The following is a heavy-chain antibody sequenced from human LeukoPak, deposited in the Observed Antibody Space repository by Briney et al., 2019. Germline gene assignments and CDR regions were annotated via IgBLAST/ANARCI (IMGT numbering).Heavy chain of an antibody. CDR2: IYYSGST. D-gene: IGHD3-3*01. CDR3: ARQVWSTDDAFDI. V-gene: IGHV4-59*08. Sequence: PSETLSLTCTVSGGSISSYYWSWIRQPPGKGLEWIGHIYYSGSTNYNPSLKSRVTISVDTSKNQFSLKLSSVTAADTAVYYCARQVWSTDDAFDIWGQGTMVTVSS. CDR1: GGSISSYY. J-gene: IGHJ3*02.